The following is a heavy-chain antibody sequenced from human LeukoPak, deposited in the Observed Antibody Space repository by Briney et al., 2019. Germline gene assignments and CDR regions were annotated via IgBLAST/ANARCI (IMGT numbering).Heavy chain of an antibody. CDR2: ISAYNGNT. Sequence: ASVKVSCKASGYTFTSYGISWVRQAPGQGLEWMGWISAYNGNTNYAQKLQGRVTMTTDTSTSTAYMELSSLRSEDTAVYYCAREIQLWLMLDYWGQGTLVTVSS. J-gene: IGHJ4*02. D-gene: IGHD5-18*01. V-gene: IGHV1-18*01. CDR3: AREIQLWLMLDY. CDR1: GYTFTSYG.